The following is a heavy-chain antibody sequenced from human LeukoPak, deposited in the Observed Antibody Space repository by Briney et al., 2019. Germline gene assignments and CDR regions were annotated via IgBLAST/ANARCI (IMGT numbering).Heavy chain of an antibody. Sequence: SRSLRLSCAASGFTVDDYAMHWVRQAPGKGLDWVSGISWNSATIGYADSVKGRFTISRHNAKNSLYLQMNSLRAEDKALYYCERLSGESYGFGQGWGQGTLVTVSS. D-gene: IGHD5-18*01. J-gene: IGHJ4*02. CDR3: ERLSGESYGFGQG. CDR1: GFTVDDYA. CDR2: ISWNSATI. V-gene: IGHV3-9*01.